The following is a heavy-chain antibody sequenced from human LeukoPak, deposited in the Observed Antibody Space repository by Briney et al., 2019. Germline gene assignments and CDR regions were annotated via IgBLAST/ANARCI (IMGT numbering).Heavy chain of an antibody. V-gene: IGHV3-23*01. J-gene: IGHJ4*02. CDR3: AKSFSSGRTY. D-gene: IGHD3-10*01. CDR2: ISDSGGTS. Sequence: PGGSLRLSCAASGFTFSSYAMYWVRQAPGKGLQWVSTISDSGGTSYYADSVKGRFTISRDNSKNTLFLQMNSLRAEDTAMYYRAKSFSSGRTYWGQGTLVTVSS. CDR1: GFTFSSYA.